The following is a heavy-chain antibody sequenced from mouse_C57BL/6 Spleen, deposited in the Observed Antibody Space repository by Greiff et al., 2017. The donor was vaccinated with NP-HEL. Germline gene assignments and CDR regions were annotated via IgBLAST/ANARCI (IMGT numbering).Heavy chain of an antibody. CDR2: IHPNSGST. V-gene: IGHV1-64*01. CDR3: ARDWTSYWYFDV. D-gene: IGHD2-13*01. Sequence: QVHVKQPGAELVKPGASVKLSCKASGYTFTSYWMHWVKQRPGQGLEWIGMIHPNSGSTNYNEKFKSKATLTVDKSSSTAYMQLSSLTSEDSAVYYCARDWTSYWYFDVWGTGTTVTVSS. J-gene: IGHJ1*03. CDR1: GYTFTSYW.